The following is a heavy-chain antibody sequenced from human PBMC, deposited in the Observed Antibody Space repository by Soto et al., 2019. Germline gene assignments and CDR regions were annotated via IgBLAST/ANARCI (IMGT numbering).Heavy chain of an antibody. CDR1: GFTFSSYA. D-gene: IGHD6-13*01. V-gene: IGHV3-23*01. CDR2: ISGSGGRT. Sequence: GSLRLSCAASGFTFSSYAMSWVRQAPGKGLEWVSAISGSGGRTYYADSVKGRFTISRDNSKNTLYLQMNSLRAEDTAVYYCAKASGRVAAAGTAFDYWGQGTLVTVSS. CDR3: AKASGRVAAAGTAFDY. J-gene: IGHJ4*02.